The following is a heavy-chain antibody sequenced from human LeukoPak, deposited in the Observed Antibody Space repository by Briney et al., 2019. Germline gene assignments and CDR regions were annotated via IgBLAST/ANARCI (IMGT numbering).Heavy chain of an antibody. J-gene: IGHJ4*02. CDR3: ARAYYYGSGSYGLDY. V-gene: IGHV4-4*02. CDR2: IYHSGST. Sequence: PSETLSLTCAVSGGSISSSNWWSWVGQPPGKGLEWIGEIYHSGSTNYNPSLKSRVTISVDKSKNQFSLKLSSVTASDTAVYYCARAYYYGSGSYGLDYWGQGTLVTVSS. CDR1: GGSISSSNW. D-gene: IGHD3-10*01.